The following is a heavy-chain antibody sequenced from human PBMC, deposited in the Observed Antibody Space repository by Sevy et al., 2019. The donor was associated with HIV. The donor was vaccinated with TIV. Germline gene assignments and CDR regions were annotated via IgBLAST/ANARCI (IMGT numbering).Heavy chain of an antibody. J-gene: IGHJ1*01. V-gene: IGHV3-30-3*02. D-gene: IGHD1-1*01. CDR1: GFTFRSFS. Sequence: GGSLRLSCVASGFTFRSFSMHWVRQAPGKGLEWVATISFDATNKHYPDSVKGRFTISRDNFQNSLFLQMDSLRPEDTAVYYCALERLSSDVAEYFQNWGQGTLVTVS. CDR2: ISFDATNK. CDR3: ALERLSSDVAEYFQN.